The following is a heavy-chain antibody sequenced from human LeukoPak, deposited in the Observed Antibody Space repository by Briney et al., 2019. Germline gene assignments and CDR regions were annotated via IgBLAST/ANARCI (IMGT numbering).Heavy chain of an antibody. CDR2: ISGSGGST. J-gene: IGHJ4*02. CDR3: AKDWAPNPKVRGYKPTAVFDY. Sequence: PGGSLRLSRAASGFTFSSYAMSWVRQAPGKGLEWVSAISGSGGSTYYADSVKGRFTISRDNSKNTLYLQMNSLRAEDTAVYYCAKDWAPNPKVRGYKPTAVFDYWGQGTLVTVSS. D-gene: IGHD3-10*01. CDR1: GFTFSSYA. V-gene: IGHV3-23*01.